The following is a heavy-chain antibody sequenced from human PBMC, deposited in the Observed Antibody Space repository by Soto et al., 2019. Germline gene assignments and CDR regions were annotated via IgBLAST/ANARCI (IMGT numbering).Heavy chain of an antibody. V-gene: IGHV3-64*07. CDR2: ISSNGCST. CDR1: GFSFSSYA. CDR3: ARAGFYYGSGGYGYGLDF. Sequence: EVQLVESGGGLVQPGGSLRLSCAASGFSFSSYAMHWVRQAPGKGLEYVSVISSNGCSTYHSDSVKDRFTISRDNSKNTLYLRMGRLRAEDMAVYSCARAGFYYGSGGYGYGLDFWGQGTSVTVSS. D-gene: IGHD3-10*01. J-gene: IGHJ6*02.